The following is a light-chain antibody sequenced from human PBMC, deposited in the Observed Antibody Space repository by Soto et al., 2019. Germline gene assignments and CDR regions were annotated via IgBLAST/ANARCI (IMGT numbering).Light chain of an antibody. J-gene: IGLJ1*01. Sequence: QSALTQPTSVSGSPGKSITNSCTGTSRDVGAYDYVSWYLQYPDKAPQLLIYYVDHRPSGVSSRFSGSKSGNTASLTISGLQAEDEGDYYCCSYADGSIYFFGTGTKVTVL. CDR1: SRDVGAYDY. CDR2: YVD. V-gene: IGLV2-14*03. CDR3: CSYADGSIYF.